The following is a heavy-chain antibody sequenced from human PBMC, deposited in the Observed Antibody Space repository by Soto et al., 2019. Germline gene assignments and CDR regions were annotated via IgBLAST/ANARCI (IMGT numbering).Heavy chain of an antibody. CDR1: GYTFTSYA. CDR3: ARVGVTMVRGAKFDY. D-gene: IGHD3-10*01. Sequence: QVQLVQSGAEVKKPGASVKVSCKASGYTFTSYAMHWVRQAPGQRLEWMGWINAGNGNTKYSQKFQGRVTITRDTSASTDYMELSSLRSEDTAVYYCARVGVTMVRGAKFDYWGQGTLVTVSS. V-gene: IGHV1-3*01. J-gene: IGHJ4*02. CDR2: INAGNGNT.